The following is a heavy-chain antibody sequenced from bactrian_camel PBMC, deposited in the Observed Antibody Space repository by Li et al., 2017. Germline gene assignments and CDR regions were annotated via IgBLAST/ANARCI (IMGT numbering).Heavy chain of an antibody. D-gene: IGHD5*01. CDR1: GNKYEH. Sequence: VQLVESGGGTVQAGESLRLSCVVTGNKYEHMAWFRQAPGKEREGVAFIDTAYGTRWHVASVNGRFTISRDDAKSTLYLQLNNLTIEDTAMYYCTRGSWRNGVRGQGTQVTVS. V-gene: IGHV3S54*01. J-gene: IGHJ4*01. CDR3: TRGSWRNGV. CDR2: IDTAYGTR.